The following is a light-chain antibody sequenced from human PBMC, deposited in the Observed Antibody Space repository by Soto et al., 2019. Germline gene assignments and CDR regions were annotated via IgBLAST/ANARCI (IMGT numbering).Light chain of an antibody. CDR2: GAF. CDR1: QAISNY. CDR3: QQLNVNPPLT. V-gene: IGKV1-9*01. J-gene: IGKJ4*01. Sequence: DIQLTQSRSFLSASVGDRVTITCRASQAISNYLAWYQQKPGKAPRLLIYGAFTLQSGVPSRFRGSGSGTEFTLTISSLQPEDFATYFCQQLNVNPPLTFGGGTKVDIK.